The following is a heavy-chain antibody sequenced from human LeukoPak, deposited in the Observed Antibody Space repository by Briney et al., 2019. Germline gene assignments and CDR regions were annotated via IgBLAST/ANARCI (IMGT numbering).Heavy chain of an antibody. CDR1: GYTFTSYG. CDR3: ARSPRVVVVITTSVGNWFDP. J-gene: IGHJ5*02. V-gene: IGHV1-18*01. CDR2: ISAYNGNT. D-gene: IGHD3-22*01. Sequence: ASVKVSCKASGYTFTSYGISWVRQAPGQGLGWMGWISAYNGNTNYAQKLQGRVTMTTDTSTSTAYMELRSLRSDDTAVYYCARSPRVVVVITTSVGNWFDPWGQGTLVTVSS.